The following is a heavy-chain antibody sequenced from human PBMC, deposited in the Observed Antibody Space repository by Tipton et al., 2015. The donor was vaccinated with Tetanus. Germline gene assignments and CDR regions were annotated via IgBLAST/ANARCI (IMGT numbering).Heavy chain of an antibody. CDR2: IYYSGST. V-gene: IGHV4-59*08. D-gene: IGHD6-19*01. J-gene: IGHJ6*02. CDR3: ARHTPGIAVAGRLYYYYGMDV. Sequence: TLSLTCAVYGGSFSGYYWSWIRQPPGKGLEWIGYIYYSGSTNYNPSLKSRVTISVDTSKNQFSLKLSSVTAADTAVYYCARHTPGIAVAGRLYYYYGMDVWGQGTTVTVSS. CDR1: GGSFSGYY.